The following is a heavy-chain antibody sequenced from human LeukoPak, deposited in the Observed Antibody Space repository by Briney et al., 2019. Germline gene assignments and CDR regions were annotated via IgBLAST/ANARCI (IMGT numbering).Heavy chain of an antibody. CDR1: GFTFSSYA. CDR3: ARGLGYCSGGSCYSYYYGMDV. D-gene: IGHD2-15*01. J-gene: IGHJ6*02. CDR2: ISYDGSNK. V-gene: IGHV3-30*14. Sequence: GGSLRLSCAASGFTFSSYAMHWVRQAPGKGLEWVAVISYDGSNKYYADSVKGRFTISRDNSKNTLYLQMNSLRAEDTAVYYCARGLGYCSGGSCYSYYYGMDVWGQGTTVTVSS.